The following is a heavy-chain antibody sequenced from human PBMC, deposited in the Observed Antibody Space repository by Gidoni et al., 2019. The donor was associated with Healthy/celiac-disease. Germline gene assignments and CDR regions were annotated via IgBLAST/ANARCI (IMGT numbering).Heavy chain of an antibody. V-gene: IGHV4-59*08. CDR3: ASTTVVTPYYYYGMDV. J-gene: IGHJ6*02. CDR2: IYSSGST. Sequence: QVQLQESGPGRVKPSETLSLTCTVYGGSISSYYWSWIRQPPGKGLEWVGYIYSSGSTNYNPSLKCRVTISVATSKNQFSLKLSSVTAADTAVYYCASTTVVTPYYYYGMDVWGQGTTVTVSS. CDR1: GGSISSYY. D-gene: IGHD4-17*01.